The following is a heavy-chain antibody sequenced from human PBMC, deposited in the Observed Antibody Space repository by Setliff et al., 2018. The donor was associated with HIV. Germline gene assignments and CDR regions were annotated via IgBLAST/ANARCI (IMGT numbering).Heavy chain of an antibody. J-gene: IGHJ3*02. CDR1: GGSISSGTYY. D-gene: IGHD3-3*01. Sequence: SETLSLTCSVSGGSISSGTYYWGWIRQPPGKGLGWIGTIYYSGNTYYRPSLKSRVTISVDTSTNQFSLRLNSVTAADTAVYFCARQSGYTRGWDIFGVVAGSFDIWGQGTMVTVSS. V-gene: IGHV4-39*01. CDR3: ARQSGYTRGWDIFGVVAGSFDI. CDR2: IYYSGNT.